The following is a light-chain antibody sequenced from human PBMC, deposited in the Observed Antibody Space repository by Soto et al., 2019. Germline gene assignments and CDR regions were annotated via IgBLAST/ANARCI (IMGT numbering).Light chain of an antibody. J-gene: IGKJ4*01. CDR3: QQCYATPLT. CDR1: QNIRSR. V-gene: IGKV1-5*01. Sequence: DIQMTQSPSTLSASVGDRVTITCRASQNIRSRLAWFQQKPGKAPKLLIYDASTLESGVPSRFSGTASGTDFTLTISSLQPEDSATYYCQQCYATPLTFGGGTKVDIK. CDR2: DAS.